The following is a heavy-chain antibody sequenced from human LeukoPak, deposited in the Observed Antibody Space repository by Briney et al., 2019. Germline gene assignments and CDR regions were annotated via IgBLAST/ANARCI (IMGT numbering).Heavy chain of an antibody. CDR1: GGSISSYH. CDR2: IYYSGST. D-gene: IGHD3-22*01. J-gene: IGHJ5*02. Sequence: PSETLSLTCTVSGGSISSYHWSWIRQPPGKGLECIGFIYYSGSTNYNPSLKSRVTISVDTSKNQFSLKLSSVTAADTAVYYCARDSGYYYESHWFDPWGQGILVTVSS. V-gene: IGHV4-59*01. CDR3: ARDSGYYYESHWFDP.